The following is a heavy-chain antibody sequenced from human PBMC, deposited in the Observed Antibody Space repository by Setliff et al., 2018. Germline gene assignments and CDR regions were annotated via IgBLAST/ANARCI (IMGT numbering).Heavy chain of an antibody. CDR2: INPSSGGT. Sequence: ASVKVSCKAFRYTFNDYYIHWVRQTPGQGLEWMGRINPSSGGTDDAQNFLGRVTMTRDTAISTAYMELRSLRSDDTAVYYCARVRLGLPMVDYWGQGTLVTVSS. D-gene: IGHD5-18*01. CDR1: RYTFNDYY. V-gene: IGHV1-2*06. CDR3: ARVRLGLPMVDY. J-gene: IGHJ4*02.